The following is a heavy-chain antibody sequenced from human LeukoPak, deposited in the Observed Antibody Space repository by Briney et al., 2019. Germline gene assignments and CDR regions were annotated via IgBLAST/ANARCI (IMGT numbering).Heavy chain of an antibody. CDR2: IKSDGSST. CDR1: GFTFSSYW. D-gene: IGHD2-15*01. V-gene: IGHV3-74*01. Sequence: GGSLRLSCAASGFTFSSYWMHWVRQAPGKGLVWVSLIKSDGSSTSYADSVKGRFTISRDNAKNTLYLQMNSLRAEDTAVYYCARDRGYSVDYWGQGTQVTVSS. CDR3: ARDRGYSVDY. J-gene: IGHJ4*02.